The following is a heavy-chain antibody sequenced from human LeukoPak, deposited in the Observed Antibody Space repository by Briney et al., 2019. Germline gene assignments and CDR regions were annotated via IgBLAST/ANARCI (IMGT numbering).Heavy chain of an antibody. V-gene: IGHV1-2*02. CDR2: INPNSGGT. D-gene: IGHD3-22*01. J-gene: IGHJ4*02. CDR1: GYTFTGYY. CDR3: ARGGYDSSGYYSAVFYY. Sequence: ASVKVSSKASGYTFTGYYMHWVRQAPGQGLEWMGWINPNSGGTNYAQKFQGRVTMTRDTSISTAYMELSRLRSDDTAVYYCARGGYDSSGYYSAVFYYWGQGTLVTVSS.